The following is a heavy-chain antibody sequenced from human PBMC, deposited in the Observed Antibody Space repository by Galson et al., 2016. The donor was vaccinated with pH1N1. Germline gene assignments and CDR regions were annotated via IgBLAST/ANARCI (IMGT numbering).Heavy chain of an antibody. J-gene: IGHJ2*01. Sequence: SLRLSCAASGFTFDAFVMHWVRQVPGEGLEWVSVITWNSHVIDYADSVKGRVTISRDNARNSLYLQMNNLRPEDSAFYFCAKDHCSHGDTNCFYFDLWGRGTLVTVSS. CDR2: ITWNSHVI. D-gene: IGHD4-17*01. V-gene: IGHV3-9*01. CDR1: GFTFDAFV. CDR3: AKDHCSHGDTNCFYFDL.